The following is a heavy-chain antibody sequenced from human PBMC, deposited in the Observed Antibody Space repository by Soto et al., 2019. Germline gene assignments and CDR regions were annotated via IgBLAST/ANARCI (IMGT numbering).Heavy chain of an antibody. J-gene: IGHJ4*02. CDR2: INPNSGGT. V-gene: IGHV1-2*02. CDR3: AMRSSGWYQRVDY. Sequence: ASVKVSCKASGYTFTGYYMHWVRQAPGQGLEWMGWINPNSGGTNYAQKFQGRVTMTRDTSISTAYMELSRLRSDDTAVYYCAMRSSGWYQRVDYWGQGTVVTVSS. D-gene: IGHD6-19*01. CDR1: GYTFTGYY.